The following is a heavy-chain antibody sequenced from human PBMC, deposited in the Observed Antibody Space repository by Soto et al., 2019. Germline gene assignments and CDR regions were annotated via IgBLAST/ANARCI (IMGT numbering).Heavy chain of an antibody. D-gene: IGHD5-12*01. Sequence: ASVKVSCKASGYTFTGYYMHWVRQAPGQGLEWMGWINPNSGGTNYAQKFQGWVTMTRDTSISTAYMELSRLRSDDTAVYYCARSKGDGYNSVDFWGQGTLVTVSS. J-gene: IGHJ4*02. CDR1: GYTFTGYY. V-gene: IGHV1-2*04. CDR3: ARSKGDGYNSVDF. CDR2: INPNSGGT.